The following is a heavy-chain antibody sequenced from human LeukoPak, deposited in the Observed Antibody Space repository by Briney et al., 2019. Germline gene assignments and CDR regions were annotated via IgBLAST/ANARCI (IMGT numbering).Heavy chain of an antibody. CDR2: IWYDGSNK. J-gene: IGHJ4*02. Sequence: HPGGSLRLSCAASGFTFSSYGMHWVRQAPGKGLEWVAVIWYDGSNKYYADSVKGRFTISRDNSKNTLYLQMNSLRAEDTAVYYCAKGRTYYYGSSGYYSLDYWGQGTLVTVSS. D-gene: IGHD3-22*01. V-gene: IGHV3-33*06. CDR3: AKGRTYYYGSSGYYSLDY. CDR1: GFTFSSYG.